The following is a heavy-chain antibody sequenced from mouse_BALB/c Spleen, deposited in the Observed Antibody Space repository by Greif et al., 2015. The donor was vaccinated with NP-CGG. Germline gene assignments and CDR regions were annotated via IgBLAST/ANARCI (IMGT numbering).Heavy chain of an antibody. J-gene: IGHJ3*01. V-gene: IGHV2-2*02. D-gene: IGHD4-1*01. CDR3: ATLNWDGFAY. CDR1: GFSLTSYG. CDR2: IWSGGST. Sequence: VKLVESGPGLVQPSQSLSITCTVSGFSLTSYGVHWVRQSPGKGLEWLGVIWSGGSTDYNAAFISRLGISKDNSKSQVFFKMNSLQANDTAIYYCATLNWDGFAYWGQGTLVTVSA.